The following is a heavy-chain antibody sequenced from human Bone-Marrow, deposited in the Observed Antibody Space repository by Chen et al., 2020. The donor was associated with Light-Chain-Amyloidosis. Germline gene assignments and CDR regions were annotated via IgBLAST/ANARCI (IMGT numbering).Heavy chain of an antibody. CDR1: GEPFSSYA. J-gene: IGHJ6*02. D-gene: IGHD3-3*02. V-gene: IGHV1-69*04. Sequence: QVQLVESGAEVKKPGSSVKVSCKAPGEPFSSYAISWVRQAPGQGLEWVGRIIPMLETTKYAQKFLGRVEITADRSTRTSHLEMTGLTFEDTAIYYCASAPPTTFNVYAMDVWGQGTTVVVSS. CDR3: ASAPPTTFNVYAMDV. CDR2: IIPMLETT.